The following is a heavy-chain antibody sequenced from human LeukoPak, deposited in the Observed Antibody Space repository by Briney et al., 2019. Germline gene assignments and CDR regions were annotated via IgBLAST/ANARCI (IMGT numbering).Heavy chain of an antibody. CDR3: ARDGRLEGCGGDCYPDY. CDR1: GGSIRSSDYY. J-gene: IGHJ4*02. Sequence: SETLSLTCTVSGGSIRSSDYYWAWIRQPPGRGLEWIGTIHYSGSTFYKPPLKSRLTVSADTSRNQFSLKLSSATAADTAVYYCARDGRLEGCGGDCYPDYWGQGTLVTVSS. D-gene: IGHD2-21*01. CDR2: IHYSGST. V-gene: IGHV4-39*02.